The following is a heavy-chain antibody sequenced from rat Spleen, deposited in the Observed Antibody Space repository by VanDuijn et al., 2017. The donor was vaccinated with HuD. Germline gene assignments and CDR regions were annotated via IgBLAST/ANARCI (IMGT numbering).Heavy chain of an antibody. J-gene: IGHJ2*01. D-gene: IGHD4-3*01. V-gene: IGHV5-29*01. CDR1: GFTFSDYY. Sequence: EVQLMESDGGLVQPGRSLKLSCAASGFTFSDYYMAWVRQAPTKGLEWVATLSYNASAPYYRDSVKGRFTISRDDEESTLYLQMDSLRSEDTATYFCARLGGLRNWFAYWGQGVLVTVSS. CDR3: ARLGGLRNWFAY. CDR2: LSYNASAP.